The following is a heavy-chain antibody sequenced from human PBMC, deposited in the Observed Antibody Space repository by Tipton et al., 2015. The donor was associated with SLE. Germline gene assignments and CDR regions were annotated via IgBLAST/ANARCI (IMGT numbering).Heavy chain of an antibody. V-gene: IGHV3-30-3*01. CDR3: ARAGGLEPGDY. D-gene: IGHD1-1*01. CDR1: GFTFSSYA. Sequence: SLRLSCAASGFTFSSYAMHWVRQAPGKGLEWVAVISYDGSNKYYADSVKGRFTISRDNSKNTLYLQMNSLRAEDTAVYYCARAGGLEPGDYWGQGTLVTVSS. J-gene: IGHJ4*02. CDR2: ISYDGSNK.